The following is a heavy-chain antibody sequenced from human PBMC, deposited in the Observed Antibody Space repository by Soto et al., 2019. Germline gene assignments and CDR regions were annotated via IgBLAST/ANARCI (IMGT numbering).Heavy chain of an antibody. CDR1: GFTFSSYA. Sequence: PGGSLRLSCAASGFTFSSYAMSWVRQAPGKGLEWVSTISGSGGSTYYVDSVKGRFTISKDNSKNTLYLQMNSLRAEDTAVYYCAKDRPNYYDSSGYYSYWGQGTLVTVSS. J-gene: IGHJ4*02. D-gene: IGHD3-22*01. V-gene: IGHV3-23*01. CDR3: AKDRPNYYDSSGYYSY. CDR2: ISGSGGST.